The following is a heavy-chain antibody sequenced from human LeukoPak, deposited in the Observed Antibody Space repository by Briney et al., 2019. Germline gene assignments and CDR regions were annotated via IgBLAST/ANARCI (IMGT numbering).Heavy chain of an antibody. CDR1: GFTFSSYE. V-gene: IGHV3-48*03. J-gene: IGHJ4*02. D-gene: IGHD6-13*01. CDR2: ISGSGIK. Sequence: QPGGSLRLSCAASGFTFSSYEMNWVRQAPGKGLEWVSYISGSGIKHYADSVKGRFTISRDNAKKSLYLQMNSLRAEDTAVYYCARISGAAAQHFDYWGQGTLVTVSS. CDR3: ARISGAAAQHFDY.